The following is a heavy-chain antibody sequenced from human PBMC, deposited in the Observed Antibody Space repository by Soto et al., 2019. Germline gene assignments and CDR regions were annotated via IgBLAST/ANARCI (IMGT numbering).Heavy chain of an antibody. V-gene: IGHV1-2*04. J-gene: IGHJ5*02. CDR2: INPNSGGT. CDR3: ARVGSPTYDYYDSSGYYFSWFDP. CDR1: GYTLTGYY. D-gene: IGHD3-22*01. Sequence: ASVKASSKASGYTLTGYYMHWVRQAPGKALEWMGWINPNSGGTNYAQKFQGWVTMTRDTSISTAYMELSRLRSDDTAVYYCARVGSPTYDYYDSSGYYFSWFDPWGQGTLVTVS.